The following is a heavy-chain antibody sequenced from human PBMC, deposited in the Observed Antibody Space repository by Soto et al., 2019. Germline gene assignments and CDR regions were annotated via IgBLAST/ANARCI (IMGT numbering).Heavy chain of an antibody. J-gene: IGHJ4*02. CDR3: ARDWFGYSYGPN. V-gene: IGHV1-69*08. D-gene: IGHD5-18*01. Sequence: QVQLVQSGAEVKKPGSSVKVSCKASGGTFSSYTISWVRQAPGQGLEWMGRSIPILGIANYTQKFQGRVTSTADNSTSTAYMELSSLRSEDTAVYYCARDWFGYSYGPNWGQGTLVTVSS. CDR1: GGTFSSYT. CDR2: SIPILGIA.